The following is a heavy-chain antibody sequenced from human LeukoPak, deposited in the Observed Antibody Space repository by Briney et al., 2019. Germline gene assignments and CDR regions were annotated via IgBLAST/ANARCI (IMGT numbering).Heavy chain of an antibody. D-gene: IGHD6-25*01. CDR3: ARCAAVSFNWFDP. V-gene: IGHV4-34*01. Sequence: KSSETLSLTCAVYGGSFSGYYWSWIRQPPGKGLEWIGEISHSGSTNYNPSLKSRVTISVDTSKNQFSLKLSSVTAADTAVYYCARCAAVSFNWFDPWDQGTLVTVSS. J-gene: IGHJ5*02. CDR1: GGSFSGYY. CDR2: ISHSGST.